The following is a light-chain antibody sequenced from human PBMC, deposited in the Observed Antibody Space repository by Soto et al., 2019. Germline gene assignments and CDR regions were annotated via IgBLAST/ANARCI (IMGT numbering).Light chain of an antibody. CDR3: HHYET. CDR1: QTFSNSF. Sequence: EVVMTQSPATLYAYPGEGVTLSCRASQTFSNSFLSWFQQIPGQAPRLLIYGASMRATGIPDRFSGSGSGTDFTLTISRLEPEDFTVYYCHHYETFGQGTKADIK. V-gene: IGKV3-20*01. CDR2: GAS. J-gene: IGKJ1*01.